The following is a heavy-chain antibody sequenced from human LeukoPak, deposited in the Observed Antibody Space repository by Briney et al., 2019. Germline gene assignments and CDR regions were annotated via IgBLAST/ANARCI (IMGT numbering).Heavy chain of an antibody. CDR1: GFTFSSYS. CDR2: ISSSSSTI. J-gene: IGHJ5*02. CDR3: ARDGDYGSGSYYNALNWFDP. Sequence: GGSLRLSCAASGFTFSSYSMSWVRQAPGKGLEWVSYISSSSSTIYYADSVKGRFTISRDNAKNSLYLQMNSLRAEDTAVYYCARDGDYGSGSYYNALNWFDPWGQGTLVTVSS. V-gene: IGHV3-48*01. D-gene: IGHD3-10*01.